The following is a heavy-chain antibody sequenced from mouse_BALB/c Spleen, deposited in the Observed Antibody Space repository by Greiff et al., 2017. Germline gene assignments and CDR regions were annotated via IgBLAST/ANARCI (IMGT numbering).Heavy chain of an antibody. CDR1: GFTFSSYG. CDR3: ARDGGLYYFDY. CDR2: INSNGGST. J-gene: IGHJ2*01. D-gene: IGHD3-3*01. Sequence: EVQVVESGGGLVQPGGSLKLSCAASGFTFSSYGMSWVRQTPDKRLELVATINSNGGSTYYPDSVKGRFTISRDNAKNTLYLQMSSLKSEDTAMYYCARDGGLYYFDYWGQGTTLTVSS. V-gene: IGHV5-6-3*01.